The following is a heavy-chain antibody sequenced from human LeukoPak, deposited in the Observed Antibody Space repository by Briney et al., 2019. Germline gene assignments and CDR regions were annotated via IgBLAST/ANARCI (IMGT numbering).Heavy chain of an antibody. CDR3: AKPSSGYLIASGAFDI. D-gene: IGHD3-22*01. V-gene: IGHV3-9*01. Sequence: GRSLRLSCAASGFTFEDYAVHWVRQAPGKGLEWVSGITWNSGSTAYADSVKGRFTISRDNAKNSLYLQMNSLRPEDTALYYCAKPSSGYLIASGAFDIWGQGTMVTVSS. CDR1: GFTFEDYA. CDR2: ITWNSGST. J-gene: IGHJ3*02.